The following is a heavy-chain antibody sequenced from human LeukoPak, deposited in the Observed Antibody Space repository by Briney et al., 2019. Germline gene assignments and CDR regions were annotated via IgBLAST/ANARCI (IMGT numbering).Heavy chain of an antibody. D-gene: IGHD4-17*01. CDR2: INTNTGNP. CDR1: GYTFTSYA. V-gene: IGHV7-4-1*02. CDR3: ARVDDYGDLNWFDP. J-gene: IGHJ5*02. Sequence: ASVTVSCKASGYTFTSYAMNWVRQAPGQGLEWMGWINTNTGNPTYAQGLTGRFVFSLDTSVSTAYLQISSLKAEDTAVYYCARVDDYGDLNWFDPWGQGTLVTVSS.